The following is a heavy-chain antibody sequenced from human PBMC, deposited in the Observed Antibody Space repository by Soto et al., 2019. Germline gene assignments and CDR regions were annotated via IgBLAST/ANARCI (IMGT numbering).Heavy chain of an antibody. CDR2: ISYDGSNK. CDR3: AKEGSSICSGDSCYSSYFQH. D-gene: IGHD2-15*01. J-gene: IGHJ1*01. CDR1: GFIFSSYG. Sequence: QVQLVESGGGVVQPGRSLRLSCAASGFIFSSYGMHWVRQAPGKGLEWVAIISYDGSNKYYADSVKGRFTISRDNSKNTLYLQMNSLRAEDTAVYYCAKEGSSICSGDSCYSSYFQHWGQGTLVTVSS. V-gene: IGHV3-30*18.